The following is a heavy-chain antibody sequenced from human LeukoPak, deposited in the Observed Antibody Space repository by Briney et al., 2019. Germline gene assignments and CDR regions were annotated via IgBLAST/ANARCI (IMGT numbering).Heavy chain of an antibody. CDR1: GYTFTAYH. CDR3: ARDYCSSTSCLFDY. D-gene: IGHD2-2*01. V-gene: IGHV1-2*06. J-gene: IGHJ4*02. Sequence: GASVKVSCKASGYTFTAYHMHWVRQAPGQGLEWMGRINPNSGDTNYAQKVQGRVTMTRDTSISTAYMELSRLRSDDTAVYYCARDYCSSTSCLFDYWGQGTLVSVSS. CDR2: INPNSGDT.